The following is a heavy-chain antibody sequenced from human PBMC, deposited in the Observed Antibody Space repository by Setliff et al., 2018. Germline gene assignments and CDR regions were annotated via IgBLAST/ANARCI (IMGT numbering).Heavy chain of an antibody. D-gene: IGHD3-3*01. CDR1: GGSISGTYYY. CDR2: IYTSWST. V-gene: IGHV4-61*09. Sequence: SETLSLTCTVSGGSISGTYYYWSWIRQPAGKGLEWIGQIYTSWSTNYNPSLKSRVTISVDTSKNQFSLKLSSVTAADTAVYYCARMSGFQYMDVWGKGTTVTVSS. CDR3: ARMSGFQYMDV. J-gene: IGHJ6*03.